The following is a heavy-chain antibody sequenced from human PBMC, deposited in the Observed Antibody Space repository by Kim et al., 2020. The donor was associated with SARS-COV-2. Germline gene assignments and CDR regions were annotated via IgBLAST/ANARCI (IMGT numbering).Heavy chain of an antibody. D-gene: IGHD1-7*01. CDR3: ARDLFGITGTSGFDP. CDR1: GFTFSSYG. Sequence: GGSLRLSCAASGFTFSSYGMHWVRQAPGKGLEWVAVIWYDGSNKYYADSVKGRFTISRDNSKNTLYLQMNSLRAEDTAVYYCARDLFGITGTSGFDPWGQGTLVTVSS. V-gene: IGHV3-33*01. J-gene: IGHJ5*02. CDR2: IWYDGSNK.